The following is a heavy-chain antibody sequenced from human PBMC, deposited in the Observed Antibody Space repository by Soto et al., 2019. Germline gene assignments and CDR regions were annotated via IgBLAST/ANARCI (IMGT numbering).Heavy chain of an antibody. CDR1: GGSISSGGYY. CDR2: IYYSGST. J-gene: IGHJ6*02. CDR3: ARDRSRNWSGYYGYYYYGMDV. V-gene: IGHV4-31*03. D-gene: IGHD3-3*01. Sequence: SETLSLTCTVSGGSISSGGYYWSWIRQHPGKGLEWIGCIYYSGSTYYNPSLKSRVTISVDTSKNQFSLKLSSVTAADTAVYYCARDRSRNWSGYYGYYYYGMDVWGQGTTATVSS.